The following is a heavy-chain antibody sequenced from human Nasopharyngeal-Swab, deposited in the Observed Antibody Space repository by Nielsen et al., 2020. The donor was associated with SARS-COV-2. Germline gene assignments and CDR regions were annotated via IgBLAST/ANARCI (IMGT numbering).Heavy chain of an antibody. V-gene: IGHV4-4*02. CDR3: ANVRVASAGTFDF. J-gene: IGHJ4*02. Sequence: WIRQPPGKGPEWIGEIHRGGTTNYNPSLESRVTISLDKSKNQFSLRLNSVTAAETAVYYCANVRVASAGTFDFWGLGTLSPSPQ. D-gene: IGHD6-13*01. CDR2: IHRGGTT.